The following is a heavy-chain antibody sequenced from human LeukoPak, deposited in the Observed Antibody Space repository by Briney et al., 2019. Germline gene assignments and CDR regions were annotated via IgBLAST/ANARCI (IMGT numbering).Heavy chain of an antibody. CDR3: ARAQQLTVHIDY. D-gene: IGHD6-13*01. CDR1: GGSISSYY. Sequence: SETLSLTCTVSGGSISSYYWSWIRQPPGKGPEWIGYIYYSGSTNYNPSLKSRVTISVDTSKNQFSLKLSSVTAADTAVYYCARAQQLTVHIDYWGQGTLVTVSS. CDR2: IYYSGST. J-gene: IGHJ4*02. V-gene: IGHV4-59*08.